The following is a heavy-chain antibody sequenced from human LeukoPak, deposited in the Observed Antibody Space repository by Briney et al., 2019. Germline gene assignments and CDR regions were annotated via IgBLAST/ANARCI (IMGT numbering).Heavy chain of an antibody. CDR3: ARAATDYGDSPAY. J-gene: IGHJ4*02. V-gene: IGHV3-30-3*01. CDR2: ISYDGSNK. D-gene: IGHD4-17*01. Sequence: GGSLRLSCAASGFTFSSYAMSWVRQAPGKGLEWVAVISYDGSNKYYADSVKGRFTISRDNSKNTLYLQMNSLRAEDTAVYYCARAATDYGDSPAYWGQGTLVTVS. CDR1: GFTFSSYA.